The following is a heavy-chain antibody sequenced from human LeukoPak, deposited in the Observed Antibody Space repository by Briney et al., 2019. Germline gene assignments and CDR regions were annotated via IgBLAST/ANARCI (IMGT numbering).Heavy chain of an antibody. D-gene: IGHD3-22*01. CDR1: GFTFGNYW. Sequence: PGGSLRLSCAASGFTFGNYWMHWVRQAPGKGLVWVSRINSDGSSTSYADSVKGQFTISRDNAKNTLYLQMNSLRAEDTAVYYCARDMKAYDSSYGMDVWGQGTTVTVSS. CDR2: INSDGSST. CDR3: ARDMKAYDSSYGMDV. J-gene: IGHJ6*02. V-gene: IGHV3-74*01.